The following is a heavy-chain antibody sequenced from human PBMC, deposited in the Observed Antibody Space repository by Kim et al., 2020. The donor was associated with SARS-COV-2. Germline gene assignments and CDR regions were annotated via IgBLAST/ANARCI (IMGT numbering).Heavy chain of an antibody. V-gene: IGHV4-39*07. CDR2: IYYSGST. CDR3: ARERYYYDSSGPNWFDP. CDR1: GGSISSSSYY. D-gene: IGHD3-22*01. J-gene: IGHJ5*02. Sequence: SETLSPTCTVSGGSISSSSYYWGWIRQPPGKGLEWIGSIYYSGSTYYNPSLKSRVTISVDTSKNQFSLKLSSVTAADTAVYYCARERYYYDSSGPNWFDPWGQGTLVTVSS.